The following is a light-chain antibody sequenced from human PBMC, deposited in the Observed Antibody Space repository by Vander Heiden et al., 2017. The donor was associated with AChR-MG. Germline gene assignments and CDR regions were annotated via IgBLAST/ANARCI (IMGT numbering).Light chain of an antibody. CDR2: STS. CDR1: TGAVTSDFH. V-gene: IGLV7-43*01. J-gene: IGLJ2*01. Sequence: QTVVTPEPSLTVSPRGTVTLTCASSTGAVTSDFHPNWIQQKPGQPPRTLIYSTSNRQSWTPARFSVSLLGDKAARTLSGVQIEDEADYYCLPFSDYTQVFGGGTKLTVL. CDR3: LPFSDYTQV.